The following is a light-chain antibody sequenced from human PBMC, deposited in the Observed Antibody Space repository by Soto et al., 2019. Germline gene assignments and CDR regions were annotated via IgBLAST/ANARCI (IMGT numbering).Light chain of an antibody. CDR2: GAS. Sequence: IVMTHSPANLSVSPGERATLSCRASQSVSSNLAWYQQKPGQAPRLLIYGASTRATVIPAGFSGSGSGTEFTLTISSLQSEDFAVYYCQQYGSSGTFGQGTKVDIK. CDR1: QSVSSN. V-gene: IGKV3-15*01. J-gene: IGKJ1*01. CDR3: QQYGSSGT.